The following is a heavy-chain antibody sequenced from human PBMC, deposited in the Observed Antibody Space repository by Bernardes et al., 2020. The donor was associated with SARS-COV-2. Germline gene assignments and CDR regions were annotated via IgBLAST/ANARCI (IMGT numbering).Heavy chain of an antibody. CDR3: KRGVGATTSRFDY. Sequence: WVAGIIKDRSRINYADSVKGRFTISRDNAKNTLYLQMNSLRAEDTAVYYCKRGVGATTSRFDYWGQGTLV. V-gene: IGHV3-74*01. D-gene: IGHD1-26*01. CDR2: IIKDRSRI. J-gene: IGHJ4*02.